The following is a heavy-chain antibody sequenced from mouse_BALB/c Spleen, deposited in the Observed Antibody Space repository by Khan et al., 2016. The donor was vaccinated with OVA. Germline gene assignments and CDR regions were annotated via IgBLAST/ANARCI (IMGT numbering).Heavy chain of an antibody. V-gene: IGHV1S132*01. CDR1: GYTFTSYW. CDR3: ARGYFGNYEFAY. D-gene: IGHD2-1*01. CDR2: IFPGTGTT. Sequence: QVQLQQSGAELVKPGASVKLSCKTSGYTFTSYWIQWVKQRPGQVLGWIGQIFPGTGTTYYNENFKGKATLTVDTSSNTAYMQFSSLTSEDSAVYFCARGYFGNYEFAYWGQGTLVTVSP. J-gene: IGHJ3*01.